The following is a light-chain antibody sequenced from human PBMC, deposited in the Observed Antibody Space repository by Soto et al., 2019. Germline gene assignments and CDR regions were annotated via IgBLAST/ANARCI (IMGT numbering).Light chain of an antibody. CDR3: QQYGSSPLT. V-gene: IGKV3-20*01. CDR1: HSVSSN. J-gene: IGKJ4*01. CDR2: GAS. Sequence: LLRQLPATRAVSRGEGGAISCRASHSVSSNLVWYQHRPVQAPRLLIYGASTRATDIPDRFSGSGSGTDFTLTISRLEPEDFAVYYCQQYGSSPLTFGGGTKVDIK.